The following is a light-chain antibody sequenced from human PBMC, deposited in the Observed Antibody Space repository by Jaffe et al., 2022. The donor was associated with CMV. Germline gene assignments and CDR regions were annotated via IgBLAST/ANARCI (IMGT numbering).Light chain of an antibody. CDR1: TSNIGSNT. Sequence: QSVLTQPPSASGTPGQRVTISCSGSTSNIGSNTVSWYQQLPGTAPDLLIYSNDQRPSGVPDRFSGSKSGTSASLAISGLQSEDEADYYCAAWDDSLTGVAFGGGTRLSVL. V-gene: IGLV1-44*01. CDR2: SND. J-gene: IGLJ2*01. CDR3: AAWDDSLTGVA.